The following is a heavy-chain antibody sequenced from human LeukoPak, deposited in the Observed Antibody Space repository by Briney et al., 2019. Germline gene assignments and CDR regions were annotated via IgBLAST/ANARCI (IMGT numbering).Heavy chain of an antibody. CDR2: IYHSGST. D-gene: IGHD6-6*01. CDR1: GYSISSGYY. V-gene: IGHV4-38-2*02. J-gene: IGHJ6*03. Sequence: SETLSLTCTVSGYSISSGYYWGWIRQPPGKGLEWIGSIYHSGSTYYNPSLKSRVTISVDTSKNQLSLKLSSVTAADTAVYYCARGAKGVAARSPYYYYYYYMDVWGKGTTVTVSS. CDR3: ARGAKGVAARSPYYYYYYYMDV.